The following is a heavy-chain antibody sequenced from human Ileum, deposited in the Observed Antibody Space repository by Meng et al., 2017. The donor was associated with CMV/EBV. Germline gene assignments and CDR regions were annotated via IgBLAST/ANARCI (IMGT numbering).Heavy chain of an antibody. J-gene: IGHJ4*02. Sequence: GGSLRLSCAVSGFSFNNYWMSWVRQAPGRGLEWVANINRDGNEKNYVDSVKGRFTISRDNTKNSLYLQMNSLRAEDTAVYYCATTAGQSYYYDSSAHYYPDYWGQGTLVTVSS. CDR3: ATTAGQSYYYDSSAHYYPDY. CDR2: INRDGNEK. D-gene: IGHD3-22*01. V-gene: IGHV3-7*01. CDR1: GFSFNNYW.